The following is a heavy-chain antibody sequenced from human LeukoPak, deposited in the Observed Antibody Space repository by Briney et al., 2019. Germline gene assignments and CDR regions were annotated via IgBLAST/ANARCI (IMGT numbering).Heavy chain of an antibody. Sequence: GGSLRLSCEASGFTDSTNYMNWVRQAPGKGLEWVSSISSSSSYIYYADSVKGRFTISRDNAKNSLYLQMNSLRAEDTAVYYCARDLGSGHPPNFDYWGQGTLVTVSS. CDR3: ARDLGSGHPPNFDY. CDR2: ISSSSSYI. V-gene: IGHV3-21*01. J-gene: IGHJ4*02. D-gene: IGHD2-15*01. CDR1: GFTDSTNY.